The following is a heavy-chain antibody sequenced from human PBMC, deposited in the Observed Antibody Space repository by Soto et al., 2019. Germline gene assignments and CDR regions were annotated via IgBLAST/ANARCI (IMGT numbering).Heavy chain of an antibody. J-gene: IGHJ6*03. CDR1: GGSFSGYY. CDR3: ARGLRGMVYAIRPAYYYYYMDV. CDR2: INHSGST. V-gene: IGHV4-34*01. D-gene: IGHD2-8*01. Sequence: SETLSLTCAVYGGSFSGYYWSWIRQPPGKGLEWIGEINHSGSTNYNPSLKSRVTISVDTSKNQFSLKLSSVTAADTAVYYCARGLRGMVYAIRPAYYYYYMDVWGKGTTVTVSS.